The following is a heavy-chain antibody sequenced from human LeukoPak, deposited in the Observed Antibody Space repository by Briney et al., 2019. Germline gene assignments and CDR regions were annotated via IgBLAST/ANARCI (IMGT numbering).Heavy chain of an antibody. CDR1: GFTFRSYE. Sequence: GGSLRLSCEDSGFTFRSYEMNWVRQAPGKGLEWIAYLSSSGSAFSYADSVKGRFTISRDNSKNTLYVQMNSLRAEDTATYYCAKVGGKIALWGQGTLVTVSS. CDR3: AKVGGKIAL. CDR2: LSSSGSAF. D-gene: IGHD2/OR15-2a*01. J-gene: IGHJ4*02. V-gene: IGHV3-48*03.